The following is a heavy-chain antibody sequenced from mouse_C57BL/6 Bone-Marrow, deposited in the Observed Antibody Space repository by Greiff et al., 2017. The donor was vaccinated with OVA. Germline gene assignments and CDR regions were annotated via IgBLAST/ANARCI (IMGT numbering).Heavy chain of an antibody. D-gene: IGHD4-1*01. Sequence: QVQLQQSGPGLVQPSQSLSITCTVSGFSLTSYGVHWVRQSPGKGLEWLGVIWSGGSTDYNAAFISSLSISKDNSKCQVFFKMNSLQADDTAIYYCARSWVYGGKGTLVTVSA. CDR3: ARSWVY. J-gene: IGHJ3*01. CDR2: IWSGGST. CDR1: GFSLTSYG. V-gene: IGHV2-2*01.